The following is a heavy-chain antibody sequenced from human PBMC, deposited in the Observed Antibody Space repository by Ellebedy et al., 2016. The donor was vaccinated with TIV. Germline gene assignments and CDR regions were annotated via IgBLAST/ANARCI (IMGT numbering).Heavy chain of an antibody. CDR1: GGSISSSSYY. J-gene: IGHJ4*02. V-gene: IGHV4-39*07. Sequence: SETLSLXCTVSGGSISSSSYYWGWIRQPPGKGLEWIGSIYYSGSTYYNPSLKSRVTISVDTSKNQFSLKLSSVTAADTAVYYCARVPRQLLFDYWGQGTLVTVSS. CDR3: ARVPRQLLFDY. CDR2: IYYSGST. D-gene: IGHD2-2*01.